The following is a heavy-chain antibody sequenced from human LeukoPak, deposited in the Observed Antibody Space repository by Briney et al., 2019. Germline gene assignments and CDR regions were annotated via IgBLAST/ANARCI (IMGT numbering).Heavy chain of an antibody. CDR1: GFSFSDYY. Sequence: GGSLRLSCAASGFSFSDYYMTWVRQSPGRGLEGISFISSGGETTYSADSVKGRFTISRDNTKSSLFLQMDSLRAEDTAVYYCASTIVTTVYPPGWYFDLWGRGTQVTVSS. D-gene: IGHD4-17*01. V-gene: IGHV3-11*04. CDR2: ISSGGETT. J-gene: IGHJ2*01. CDR3: ASTIVTTVYPPGWYFDL.